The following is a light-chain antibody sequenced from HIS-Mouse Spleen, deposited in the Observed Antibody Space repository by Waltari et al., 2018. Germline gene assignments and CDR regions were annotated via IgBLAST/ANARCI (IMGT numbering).Light chain of an antibody. V-gene: IGLV3-25*03. CDR2: KDS. Sequence: SYELTQPPSVSVSPGQTARITCPGDAWPKQYAYWYEQKPGQAPVLVMYKDSERPSGIPERFSGSSSGTTVTLTISGVQAEDEADYYCQSADSSGTYQDVVFGGGTKLTVL. CDR3: QSADSSGTYQDVV. J-gene: IGLJ2*01. CDR1: AWPKQY.